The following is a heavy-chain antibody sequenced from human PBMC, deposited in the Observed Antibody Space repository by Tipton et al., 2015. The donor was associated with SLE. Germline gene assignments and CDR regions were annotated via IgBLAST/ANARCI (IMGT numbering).Heavy chain of an antibody. CDR3: AREGIYGDSARSYFDY. CDR2: IYYSGST. CDR1: GGSISSYY. V-gene: IGHV4-59*01. Sequence: TLSLTCTASGGSISSYYWSWIRQPPGKGLEWIGYIYYSGSTYYNPPLKSRVNISVDTSKNQFSLKLSSVTAADTAVYYCAREGIYGDSARSYFDYWGQGTLVTVSS. D-gene: IGHD4-17*01. J-gene: IGHJ4*02.